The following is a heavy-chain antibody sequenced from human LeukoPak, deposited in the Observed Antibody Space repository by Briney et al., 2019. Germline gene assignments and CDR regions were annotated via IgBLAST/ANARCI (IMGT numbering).Heavy chain of an antibody. J-gene: IGHJ6*02. CDR1: GGSISSYY. D-gene: IGHD2-2*01. CDR2: IYYSGST. CDR3: ASTYCSSTSCAPDYYYYGMDV. Sequence: SETLSLTCTVPGGSISSYYWSWIRQPPGKGLEWIGYIYYSGSTNYNPSLKSRVTISVDTSKNQFSLKLSSVTAADTAVYYCASTYCSSTSCAPDYYYYGMDVWGQGTTVTVSS. V-gene: IGHV4-59*01.